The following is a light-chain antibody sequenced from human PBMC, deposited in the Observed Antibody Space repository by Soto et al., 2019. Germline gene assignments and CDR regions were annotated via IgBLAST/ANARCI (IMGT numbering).Light chain of an antibody. Sequence: DIQMTQSPTSLSASVGDRVTITCRASQGISNYLAWYQQKPGKVPKLLIYAASTLQSGVPSRFSGSGSGTDFTLAISSLQPEDVATYYCQKYDSAPPTFGQGTRLEIK. CDR2: AAS. V-gene: IGKV1-27*01. CDR3: QKYDSAPPT. J-gene: IGKJ5*01. CDR1: QGISNY.